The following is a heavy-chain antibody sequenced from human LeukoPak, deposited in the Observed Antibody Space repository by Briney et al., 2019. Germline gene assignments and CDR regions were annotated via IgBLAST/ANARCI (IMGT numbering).Heavy chain of an antibody. CDR1: GFTFTGHT. D-gene: IGHD3-3*01. CDR3: AKDPNPLYDLWSGYK. V-gene: IGHV3-23*01. CDR2: IGGRDDRT. J-gene: IGHJ4*02. Sequence: GGSLRLSCATSGFTFTGHTMTWFRQAPGKGLEWVSIIGGRDDRTYYADYVEGRFAISRDTSKNILYLQINSLRAEDTAVYYCAKDPNPLYDLWSGYKWGQGTLVTVSS.